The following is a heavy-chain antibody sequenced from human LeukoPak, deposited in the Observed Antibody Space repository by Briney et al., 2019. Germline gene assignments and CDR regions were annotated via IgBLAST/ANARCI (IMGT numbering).Heavy chain of an antibody. D-gene: IGHD3-22*01. CDR1: GFTFSDYG. Sequence: GGSLRLSCAASGFTFSDYGMHWVRQAPGKGLEWVAVIWYDGSNKYYADSVKGRFTISRDNSKNTLYLQMNSLRAEDTAVYYCARGNYDSSGYLDYWGQGTLVTVSS. J-gene: IGHJ4*02. V-gene: IGHV3-33*01. CDR3: ARGNYDSSGYLDY. CDR2: IWYDGSNK.